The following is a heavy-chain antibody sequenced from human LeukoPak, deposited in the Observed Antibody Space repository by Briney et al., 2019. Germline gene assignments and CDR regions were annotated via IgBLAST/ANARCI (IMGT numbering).Heavy chain of an antibody. J-gene: IGHJ4*02. D-gene: IGHD3-22*01. CDR1: GGTFSSYA. V-gene: IGHV1-69*05. Sequence: SVKVSCKASGGTFSSYAISWVQQAPGQGLEWMGGIIPIFGTANYAQKFQGRVTITTDESTSTAYMELRSLRSDDTAVYYCARDYYDSSGYYFDYWGQGTLVTVSS. CDR2: IIPIFGTA. CDR3: ARDYYDSSGYYFDY.